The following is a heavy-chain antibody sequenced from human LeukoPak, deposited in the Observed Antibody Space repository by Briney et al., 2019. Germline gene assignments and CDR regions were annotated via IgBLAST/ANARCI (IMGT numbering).Heavy chain of an antibody. J-gene: IGHJ2*01. CDR1: GFTFDDYA. CDR3: AKGSDDSSGYYYLNWYFDL. Sequence: GGSRRLSCAASGFTFDDYAMHWVRQAPGKGLEWVSGISWNSGSIGYADSVKGRFTISRDNAKNSLYLQMNSLRAEDTALYYCAKGSDDSSGYYYLNWYFDLWGRGTLVTVSS. D-gene: IGHD3-22*01. CDR2: ISWNSGSI. V-gene: IGHV3-9*01.